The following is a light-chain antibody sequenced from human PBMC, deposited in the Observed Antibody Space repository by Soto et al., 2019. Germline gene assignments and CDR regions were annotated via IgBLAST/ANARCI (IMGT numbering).Light chain of an antibody. CDR3: QQLFSYPLFT. Sequence: DIQLTQSPSFLSASVGDRVTITCRASQGISSYLAWYQQKPGKAPNLLIYAASTLQSGFPSRFSGSGSGTKFTLTISSLQPEVFVSYYFQQLFSYPLFTFGPGTKVDIK. CDR2: AAS. CDR1: QGISSY. V-gene: IGKV1-9*01. J-gene: IGKJ3*01.